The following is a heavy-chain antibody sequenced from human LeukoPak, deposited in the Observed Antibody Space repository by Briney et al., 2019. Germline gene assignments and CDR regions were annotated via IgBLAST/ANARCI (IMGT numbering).Heavy chain of an antibody. J-gene: IGHJ4*02. CDR1: GFTLSNYW. V-gene: IGHV3-74*01. D-gene: IGHD6-13*01. Sequence: GGSLRLSCAASGFTLSNYWMHWVRQAPGKGLVWVSRINSDGSSTSYADSVKGRFTISRDNAKNTLYLQMSSLRAEDTAVYYCARDLNVAAAAADHWGQGTLVTVSS. CDR3: ARDLNVAAAAADH. CDR2: INSDGSST.